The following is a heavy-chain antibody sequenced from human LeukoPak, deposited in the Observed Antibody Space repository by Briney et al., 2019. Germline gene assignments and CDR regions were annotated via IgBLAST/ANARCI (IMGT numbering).Heavy chain of an antibody. D-gene: IGHD5-24*01. CDR3: ARGMRWLQSLYY. CDR2: MNPNSGNT. J-gene: IGHJ4*02. Sequence: ASVKVSCKASGYTLTSYDINWVRQATGQGLEWMGWMNPNSGNTGYAQKFQGRVTMTRNTSISTAYMELSSLRSEDTAVYYCARGMRWLQSLYYWGQGTLVTVSS. CDR1: GYTLTSYD. V-gene: IGHV1-8*01.